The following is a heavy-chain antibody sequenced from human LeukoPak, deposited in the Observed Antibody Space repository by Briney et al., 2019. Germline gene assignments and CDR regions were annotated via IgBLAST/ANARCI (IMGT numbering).Heavy chain of an antibody. D-gene: IGHD3-10*01. J-gene: IGHJ4*02. Sequence: PGGSLRLSCAASGFTFSSYWMHWVRQAPGKGLVWVSRINSDGSSTSYADSVKGRFTISGDNAKNTLYLQMNSLRAEDTAVYYCARDRGPRTGFMVREAYDYWGQGTLVTVSS. CDR2: INSDGSST. CDR1: GFTFSSYW. V-gene: IGHV3-74*01. CDR3: ARDRGPRTGFMVREAYDY.